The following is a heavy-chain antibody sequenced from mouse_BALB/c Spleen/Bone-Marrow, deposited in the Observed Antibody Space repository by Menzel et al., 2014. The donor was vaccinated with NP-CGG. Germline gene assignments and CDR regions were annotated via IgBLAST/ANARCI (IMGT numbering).Heavy chain of an antibody. D-gene: IGHD2-4*01. CDR3: ATMITDWYFDV. Sequence: VQLKESGAELVKPGASVKLSCTASGFNIKETYMHWVKQRPEQGLEWIGRIDPANGNTEYDPKFQGKATITADTSSNTAYLQLSSLTSEDTAVYYCATMITDWYFDVWGAGTTVTVSS. CDR1: GFNIKETY. J-gene: IGHJ1*01. V-gene: IGHV14-3*02. CDR2: IDPANGNT.